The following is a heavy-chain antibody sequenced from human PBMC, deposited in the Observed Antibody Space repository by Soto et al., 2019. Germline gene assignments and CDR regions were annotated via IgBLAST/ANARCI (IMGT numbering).Heavy chain of an antibody. J-gene: IGHJ4*02. CDR1: GFTFSNAW. V-gene: IGHV3-15*01. D-gene: IGHD3-16*01. CDR3: TTYDYILGGAGYRWAY. Sequence: PGGSLRLSCAASGFTFSNAWMSWVRQAPGKGLEWVARIKSKIDGGTTDHAAPVKGRFTISRDDSKNTLYLQMNSLETEDTAVYYCTTYDYILGGAGYRWAYWGQGALVTSPQ. CDR2: IKSKIDGGTT.